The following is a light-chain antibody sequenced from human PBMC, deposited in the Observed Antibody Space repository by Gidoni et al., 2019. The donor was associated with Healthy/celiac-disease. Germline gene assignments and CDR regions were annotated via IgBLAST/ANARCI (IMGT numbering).Light chain of an antibody. V-gene: IGLV2-14*01. CDR3: SSYTSSSTLVV. CDR1: SSDVGGYNY. Sequence: QSALTQPASVSGSPGQSITISCTGTSSDVGGYNYVSWYQQTPGKAPKLMIYDVSNRPSVVSKRFSGSKSGNTASLTISGLQAEDEADYYCSSYTSSSTLVVFGTXTKVTVL. J-gene: IGLJ1*01. CDR2: DVS.